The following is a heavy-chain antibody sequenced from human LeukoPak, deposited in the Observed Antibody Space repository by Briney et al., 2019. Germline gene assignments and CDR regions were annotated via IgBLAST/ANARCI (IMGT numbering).Heavy chain of an antibody. J-gene: IGHJ5*02. D-gene: IGHD4-23*01. CDR3: ARDSATVVIRSNWFDP. CDR2: ITSGSGYI. Sequence: GGSLRLSCAASGFTFSTYTMNWVRQAPGKGLEWVSSITSGSGYIYYADSVKGRFTVSRDNARNSLYLQMNSLRAEDTAVYYCARDSATVVIRSNWFDPWGQGTLVTVSS. V-gene: IGHV3-21*01. CDR1: GFTFSTYT.